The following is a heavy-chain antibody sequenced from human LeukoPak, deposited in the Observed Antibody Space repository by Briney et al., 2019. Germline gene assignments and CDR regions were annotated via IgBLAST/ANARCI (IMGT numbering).Heavy chain of an antibody. V-gene: IGHV1-2*02. Sequence: GASVKVSCKASGYTFTGYYMHWVRQAPGQGLEWMGWINPNSGGTNYAQKFQGRVTMTRDTSTSTVYMELSSLRSEDTAVYYCARDPLYSYGPDTGPYFDYWGQGTLVTVSS. J-gene: IGHJ4*02. D-gene: IGHD5-18*01. CDR1: GYTFTGYY. CDR2: INPNSGGT. CDR3: ARDPLYSYGPDTGPYFDY.